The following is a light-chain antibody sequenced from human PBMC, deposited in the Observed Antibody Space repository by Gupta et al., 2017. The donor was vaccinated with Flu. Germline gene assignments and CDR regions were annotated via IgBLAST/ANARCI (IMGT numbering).Light chain of an antibody. V-gene: IGKV3-20*01. J-gene: IGKJ4*01. CDR2: GAA. CDR3: QQQGHSPLT. CDR1: QSVTNNY. Sequence: EIVLTQSPGTLPSYPGERATLSCRASQSVTNNYLAWYQQKRGQAPRLLIHGAASRATGIPDRFSGSGSGTEFTLTISSREPEDFAVYYCQQQGHSPLTFGGGTKVEIK.